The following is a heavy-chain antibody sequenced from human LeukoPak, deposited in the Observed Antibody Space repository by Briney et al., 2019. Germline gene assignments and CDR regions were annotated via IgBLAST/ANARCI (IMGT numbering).Heavy chain of an antibody. CDR2: ISSSSSYI. D-gene: IGHD3-16*02. J-gene: IGHJ4*02. V-gene: IGHV3-21*01. CDR3: AREINDYIWGSYRTNYVDY. Sequence: GGSLRLSCAASGFTFSSYSMNWVRQAPGKGLEWVSSISSSSSYIYYADSVKGRFTISRDNAKNSLYLQMNSLRAEDTAVYYCAREINDYIWGSYRTNYVDYWGQGTLVTVSS. CDR1: GFTFSSYS.